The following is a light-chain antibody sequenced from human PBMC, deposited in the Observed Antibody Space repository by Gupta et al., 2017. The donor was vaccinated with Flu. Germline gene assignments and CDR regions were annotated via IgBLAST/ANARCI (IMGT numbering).Light chain of an antibody. CDR3: QQRDNWRGLT. CDR2: DAS. CDR1: QRISIY. V-gene: IGKV3-11*01. J-gene: IGKJ4*01. Sequence: PGERATLSCRASQRISIYLGWYQQKPGQAPKLLIYDASKRATGIQARFSGSASGTDFTLTISSLEPEEYAGYYCQQRDNWRGLTFGGGTKVEI.